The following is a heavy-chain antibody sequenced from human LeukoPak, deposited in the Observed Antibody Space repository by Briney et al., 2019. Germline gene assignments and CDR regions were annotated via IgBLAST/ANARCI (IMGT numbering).Heavy chain of an antibody. Sequence: ASVKVSCKASGYTFTSYGINWVRQATGQGLEWMGWMNPNSGNTGYAQKFQGRVTMTRNTSISTAYMELRSLRSEDTAVYYCARCIVGATNDYYYYYYMDGWGKGTTVTMSS. CDR3: ARCIVGATNDYYYYYYMDG. J-gene: IGHJ6*03. V-gene: IGHV1-8*02. CDR2: MNPNSGNT. D-gene: IGHD1-26*01. CDR1: GYTFTSYG.